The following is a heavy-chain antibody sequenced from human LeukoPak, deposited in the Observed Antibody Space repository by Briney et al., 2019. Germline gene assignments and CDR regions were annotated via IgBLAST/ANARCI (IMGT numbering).Heavy chain of an antibody. Sequence: ASVKVSCKASGGTFTSYDINWVRQATGQGLEWMGWMNPNSGNTGYAQKFQGRVTITRNTSISTAYMELSSLRSEDTAVYYCARGYYYDSSGYYDWVYWGQGTLVTVSS. CDR1: GGTFTSYD. D-gene: IGHD3-22*01. CDR3: ARGYYYDSSGYYDWVY. CDR2: MNPNSGNT. J-gene: IGHJ4*02. V-gene: IGHV1-8*03.